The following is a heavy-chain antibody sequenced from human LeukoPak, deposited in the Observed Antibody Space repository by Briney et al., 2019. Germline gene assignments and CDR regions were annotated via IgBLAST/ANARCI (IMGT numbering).Heavy chain of an antibody. D-gene: IGHD2-21*02. CDR2: ISYDGSNK. CDR3: AKTKRQTVVVTAIAY. J-gene: IGHJ4*02. CDR1: GFTFSSYG. Sequence: GGSLRLSCAASGFTFSSYGMHWVRQAPGKGLEWVAVISYDGSNKYYADSVKGRFTISRDNSKNTLYLQMNSLRAEDTAVYYCAKTKRQTVVVTAIAYWGQGTLLTVSS. V-gene: IGHV3-30*18.